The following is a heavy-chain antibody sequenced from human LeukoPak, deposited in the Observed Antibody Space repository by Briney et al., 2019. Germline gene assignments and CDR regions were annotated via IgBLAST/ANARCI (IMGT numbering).Heavy chain of an antibody. CDR1: GGSISSYY. V-gene: IGHV4-59*12. CDR2: IYYSGST. CDR3: ARDSGDYYMDV. J-gene: IGHJ6*03. Sequence: KPSETLSLTCTVSGGSISSYYWSWIRQPPGKGLEWIGYIYYSGSTNYNPSLKSRVTMSVGTSKNQFSLKLSSVTAADTAVYYCARDSGDYYMDVWGKGTTVTVSS.